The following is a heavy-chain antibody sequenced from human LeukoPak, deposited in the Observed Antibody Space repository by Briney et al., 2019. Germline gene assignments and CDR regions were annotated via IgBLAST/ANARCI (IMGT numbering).Heavy chain of an antibody. CDR3: AKDPASGSSYYFYGMDV. D-gene: IGHD1-26*01. V-gene: IGHV3-23*01. CDR1: GFTFSNYA. J-gene: IGHJ6*02. CDR2: ISGTGGST. Sequence: TGGSLRLSCAASGFTFSNYAISWVRQAPGKGLEWVSAISGTGGSTYYADSAKGRFTISRDNSKNTLFLEMNSLRGEDTAVYYCAKDPASGSSYYFYGMDVWGQGTTVTVSS.